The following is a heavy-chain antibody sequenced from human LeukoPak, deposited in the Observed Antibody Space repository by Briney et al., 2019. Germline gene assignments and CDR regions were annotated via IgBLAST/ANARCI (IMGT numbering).Heavy chain of an antibody. CDR3: ARGYYDILTGYYADY. Sequence: ASVKVSCKASGYTFASYGISWVRQAPGQGLEWMGWISAYNSNTNYAQKLQGRVTMTTDTSTSTAYMELRRLRSDDTAVYYCARGYYDILTGYYADYWGQGTLVTVSS. D-gene: IGHD3-9*01. V-gene: IGHV1-18*01. J-gene: IGHJ4*02. CDR1: GYTFASYG. CDR2: ISAYNSNT.